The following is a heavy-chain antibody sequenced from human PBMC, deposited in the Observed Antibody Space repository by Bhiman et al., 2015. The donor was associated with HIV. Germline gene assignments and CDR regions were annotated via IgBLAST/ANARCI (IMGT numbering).Heavy chain of an antibody. D-gene: IGHD1-7*01. CDR3: ARDRPYNWNWGGYFYGLDV. Sequence: QVQLVESGGGVVQPGGSLRLSCAASGFSFNTYAMHWVRQAPGKGLEWVAVIWSDGSNAFYSDSVRGRFTISRDNSKNTVYLQMDSLRAEDTAVFYCARDRPYNWNWGGYFYGLDVWGQGTTVTVSS. J-gene: IGHJ6*02. CDR2: IWSDGSNA. CDR1: GFSFNTYA. V-gene: IGHV3-33*01.